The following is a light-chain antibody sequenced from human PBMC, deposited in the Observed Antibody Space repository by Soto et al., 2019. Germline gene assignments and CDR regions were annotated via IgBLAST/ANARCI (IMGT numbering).Light chain of an antibody. Sequence: DIQMTQSPSTLSASVGDTVTITCRASQSISNWLALYQQKPGQAPKLLSHKASTLESGVPSRFSGSGSGTEFTLTISSLQPDDFATFYCQQYDRFPYTFGQGTKLEIK. CDR1: QSISNW. CDR3: QQYDRFPYT. V-gene: IGKV1-5*03. CDR2: KAS. J-gene: IGKJ2*01.